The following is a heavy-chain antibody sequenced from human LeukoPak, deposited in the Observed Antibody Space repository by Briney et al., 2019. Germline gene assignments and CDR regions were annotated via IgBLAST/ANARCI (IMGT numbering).Heavy chain of an antibody. CDR3: ARAPHRFSPDY. J-gene: IGHJ4*02. V-gene: IGHV4-59*01. Sequence: SETLSLTCTVSGGSISSYYWSWIRQPPGKGLEWIGYIYYSGSTNYNPSLKSRVTISVDTSKNQFSLKLSSATAADTAVYYCARAPHRFSPDYWGQGTLVTVSS. CDR2: IYYSGST. D-gene: IGHD3-3*01. CDR1: GGSISSYY.